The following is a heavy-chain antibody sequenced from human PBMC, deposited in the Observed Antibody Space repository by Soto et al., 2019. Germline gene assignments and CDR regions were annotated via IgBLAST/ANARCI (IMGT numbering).Heavy chain of an antibody. CDR1: GGSISSGGYS. J-gene: IGHJ4*02. Sequence: PSETLSLTCTVSGGSISSGGYSWNWIRQPPGKSLEWIGYIYHSGSTDYNPSLRSRVTISVDKSNNQFSLKLSSVTAADTAAYYCARDDLDRYYFDYWGQGTLVTVSS. CDR3: ARDDLDRYYFDY. D-gene: IGHD3-10*01. V-gene: IGHV4-30-2*01. CDR2: IYHSGST.